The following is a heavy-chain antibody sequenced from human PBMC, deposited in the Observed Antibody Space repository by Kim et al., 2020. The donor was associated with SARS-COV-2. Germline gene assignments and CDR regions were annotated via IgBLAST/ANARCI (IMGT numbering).Heavy chain of an antibody. CDR1: GFTFSSYA. J-gene: IGHJ3*02. D-gene: IGHD2-2*01. CDR2: ISYDGSNK. V-gene: IGHV3-30*04. Sequence: GGSLRLSCAASGFTFSSYAMHWVRQAPGKGLEWVAVISYDGSNKYYADSVKGRFTISRDNSKNTLYLQMNSLRAEDTAVYYCASTPGEVGAFDIWGQGTMVTVSS. CDR3: ASTPGEVGAFDI.